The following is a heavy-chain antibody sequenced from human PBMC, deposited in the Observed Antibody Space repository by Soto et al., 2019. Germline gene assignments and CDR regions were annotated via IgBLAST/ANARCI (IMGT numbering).Heavy chain of an antibody. Sequence: GGSLRLSCAASGFTFSSYSMNWVRQAPGKGLEWVSSISSSSSYIYYADSVKGRFTISRDNAKNSLYLQMNSLRAEDTAVYYCASWVYSGYDLFVNYWGQGTLVTVSS. D-gene: IGHD5-12*01. CDR3: ASWVYSGYDLFVNY. CDR2: ISSSSSYI. V-gene: IGHV3-21*01. CDR1: GFTFSSYS. J-gene: IGHJ4*02.